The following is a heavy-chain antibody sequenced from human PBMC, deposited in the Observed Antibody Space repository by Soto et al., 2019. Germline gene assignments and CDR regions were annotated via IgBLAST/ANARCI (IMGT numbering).Heavy chain of an antibody. CDR2: IHYSGTT. V-gene: IGHV4-59*01. CDR3: AAGEASSRNLAPYYLDF. J-gene: IGHJ4*02. Sequence: SETLSLTCTVSGGSMRNYFWTWIRQPPGKGLEWIGYIHYSGTTSFFPSYNPSLRSRVTISEDTSKNQFSLKLFSVTTADTAVYFCAAGEASSRNLAPYYLDFWGQGTLVTVSS. D-gene: IGHD6-13*01. CDR1: GGSMRNYF.